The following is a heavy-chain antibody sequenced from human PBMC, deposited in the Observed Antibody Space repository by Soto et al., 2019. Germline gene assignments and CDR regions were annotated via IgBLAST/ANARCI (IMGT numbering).Heavy chain of an antibody. D-gene: IGHD2-2*03. J-gene: IGHJ4*02. CDR2: IHYNGNT. CDR1: GDSISSYS. CDR3: AREGNLGRWIQPLDS. V-gene: IGHV4-59*01. Sequence: QLQLQVSGPGLVKPSETLSLTCTVSGDSISSYSWSWIRQPPGKGLEWIGNIHYNGNTKYSPSLKNRVTMSGDTSTNHFSVQLISVTTADTAVYFCAREGNLGRWIQPLDSWGQGTLVTVSS.